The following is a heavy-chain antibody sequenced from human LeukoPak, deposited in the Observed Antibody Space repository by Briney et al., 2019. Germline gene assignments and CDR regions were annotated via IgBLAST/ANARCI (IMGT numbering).Heavy chain of an antibody. CDR1: GFTFSSYA. J-gene: IGHJ4*02. CDR3: ARANYYDSSGYYPLADY. V-gene: IGHV3-64*01. Sequence: GGSLRLSCAASGFTFSSYAMHWVRQAPGKGLEYVSAISSNGGSTYYANSVKGRFTISRDNSKNTLYLQMNSLRAEDTAVYYCARANYYDSSGYYPLADYWGQGTLVTVSS. CDR2: ISSNGGST. D-gene: IGHD3-22*01.